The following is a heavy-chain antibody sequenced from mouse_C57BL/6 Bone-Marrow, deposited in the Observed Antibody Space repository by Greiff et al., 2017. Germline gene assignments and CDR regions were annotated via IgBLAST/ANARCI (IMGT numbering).Heavy chain of an antibody. J-gene: IGHJ2*01. V-gene: IGHV1-69*01. CDR3: ARDGYGSSYAVFDD. CDR1: GYTFTSYW. Sequence: QVQLQQPGAELVMPGASVKLSCKASGYTFTSYWMHWVKQRPGQGLEWIGEIDPSDSYTNYNQKFKGKSTLTVDKSSSTAYMQLSSLTSEDSAVYYCARDGYGSSYAVFDDWGQGTTLTVSS. CDR2: IDPSDSYT. D-gene: IGHD1-1*01.